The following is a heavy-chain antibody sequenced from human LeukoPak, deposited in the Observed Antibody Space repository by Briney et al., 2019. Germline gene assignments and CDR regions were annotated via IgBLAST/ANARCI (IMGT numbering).Heavy chain of an antibody. J-gene: IGHJ6*02. CDR2: INHSGST. D-gene: IGHD3-10*01. CDR3: ARVRITMVRGVITLRWIYGMDV. CDR1: GWSFSGYY. V-gene: IGHV4-34*01. Sequence: PSETLSLTCAVYGWSFSGYYWSWIRQPPGKGLEWIGEINHSGSTNYNPSLKSRVTISVDTSKNQFSLKLSSVTAADTAVYYCARVRITMVRGVITLRWIYGMDVWGQGTTVTVSS.